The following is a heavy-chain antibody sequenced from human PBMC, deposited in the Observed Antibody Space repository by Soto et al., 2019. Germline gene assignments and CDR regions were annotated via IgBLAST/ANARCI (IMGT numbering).Heavy chain of an antibody. D-gene: IGHD3-16*02. CDR2: IYYSGST. J-gene: IGHJ3*02. CDR1: GGSVSSGSYY. CDR3: ARRLLGPDRWYAFDI. Sequence: NPSETLSLTCTVSGGSVSSGSYYWSWIRQPPGKGLEWIGYIYYSGSTNYNPSLKSRVTISVDTSKNQFSLKLSSVTAADTAVYYCARRLLGPDRWYAFDIRGQGTMVTVSS. V-gene: IGHV4-61*01.